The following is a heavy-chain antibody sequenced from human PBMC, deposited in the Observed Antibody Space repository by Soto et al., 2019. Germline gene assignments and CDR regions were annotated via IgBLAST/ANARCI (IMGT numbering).Heavy chain of an antibody. Sequence: EVQLLESGGDLVQPGGSLRLSCAASGFTFSSYAMSWVRQAPGKGLEWVSTISGRGDDTYYTDSVKGRFTISRDNSKNMLYVHMNSLRAEDTAVYYCARAQPTYSSSYFDYWGQGTPVTVSS. CDR1: GFTFSSYA. CDR3: ARAQPTYSSSYFDY. J-gene: IGHJ4*02. D-gene: IGHD3-22*01. CDR2: ISGRGDDT. V-gene: IGHV3-23*01.